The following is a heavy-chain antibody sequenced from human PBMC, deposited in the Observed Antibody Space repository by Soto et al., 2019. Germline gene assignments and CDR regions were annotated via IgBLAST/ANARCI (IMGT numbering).Heavy chain of an antibody. CDR2: IWYDGSNK. CDR3: AQGSHPDY. Sequence: QVQLVESGGGVVQPGRSLRLSCAASGFTFSSYGMHWFRQAPGKGLEWGTGIWYDGSNKHYADSVKGRFTISRDNSKTMVSLKMNSLRCEDTAVYYCAQGSHPDYWGQGTLVTVSS. CDR1: GFTFSSYG. J-gene: IGHJ4*02. V-gene: IGHV3-33*06.